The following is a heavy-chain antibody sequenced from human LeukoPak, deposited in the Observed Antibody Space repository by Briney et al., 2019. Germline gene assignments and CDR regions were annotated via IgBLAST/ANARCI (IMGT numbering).Heavy chain of an antibody. CDR2: IRYDGSNK. CDR3: AKTYYDFWSGYYMPNYFDY. Sequence: GGSLRLSCAASGFTFSSYGMHWLRQAPGKGLEGVAFIRYDGSNKYYADSVKGRFTISRDNSKNKLYLQMNSQRAEDTAVYYCAKTYYDFWSGYYMPNYFDYWGQGTLVTVSS. D-gene: IGHD3-3*01. V-gene: IGHV3-30*02. J-gene: IGHJ4*02. CDR1: GFTFSSYG.